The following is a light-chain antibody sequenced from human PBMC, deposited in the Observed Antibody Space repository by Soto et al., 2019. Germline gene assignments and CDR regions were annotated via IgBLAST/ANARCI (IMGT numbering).Light chain of an antibody. J-gene: IGKJ1*01. CDR3: QQYGTSLRT. V-gene: IGKV3-20*01. CDR2: GAS. CDR1: QSVSSNH. Sequence: ETVLTQSPGTLSLSPGERATLSCRASQSVSSNHLAWYQQKPGQAPRLLIYGASSRATGIPDRFSGSGSGTDFTLTISRLEPEDFAVYYCQQYGTSLRTFGQGTKVEIK.